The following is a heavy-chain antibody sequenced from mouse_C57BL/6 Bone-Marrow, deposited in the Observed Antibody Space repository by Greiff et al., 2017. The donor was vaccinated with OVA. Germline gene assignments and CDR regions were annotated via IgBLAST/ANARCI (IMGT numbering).Heavy chain of an antibody. D-gene: IGHD2-3*01. Sequence: EVKLMESGGGLVKPGGSLKLSCAASGFTFSSYAMSWVRQTPEKRLEWVATISDGGSYTYYPDNVKGRFTISRDNAKNNLYLQMSHLKSEDTAMYYCARDHGYYWFAYWGQGTLVTVSA. V-gene: IGHV5-4*01. CDR2: ISDGGSYT. J-gene: IGHJ3*01. CDR3: ARDHGYYWFAY. CDR1: GFTFSSYA.